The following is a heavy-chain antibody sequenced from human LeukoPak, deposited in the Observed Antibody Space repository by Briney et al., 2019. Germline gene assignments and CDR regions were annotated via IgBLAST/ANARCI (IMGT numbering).Heavy chain of an antibody. V-gene: IGHV3-11*04. J-gene: IGHJ6*03. D-gene: IGHD3-22*01. Sequence: GGSLRLSCAASGFTFSDYYMSWIRQAPGKGPEWVSYISSSSGSTTYYTDSVKGRFTISRDNAKNSLYLQMNSLRAEDTAVYFCARPRVHSSGFMDVWGRGTTVTVSS. CDR1: GFTFSDYY. CDR2: ISSSSGSTT. CDR3: ARPRVHSSGFMDV.